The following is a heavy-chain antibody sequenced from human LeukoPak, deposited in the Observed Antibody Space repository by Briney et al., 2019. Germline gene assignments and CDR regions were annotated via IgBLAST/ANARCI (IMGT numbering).Heavy chain of an antibody. CDR3: ARPFGTSSGFDY. J-gene: IGHJ4*02. CDR1: GGSFSGYY. Sequence: PSETLSLTCAVYGGSFSGYYWGWIRQPPGKGLEWIGGLSYTGSSYYNPSLKSPVTISGDTSKNQFSLKVRSVTAADTAVYYCARPFGTSSGFDYWGQGILVTVSS. CDR2: LSYTGSS. V-gene: IGHV4-34*01. D-gene: IGHD6-6*01.